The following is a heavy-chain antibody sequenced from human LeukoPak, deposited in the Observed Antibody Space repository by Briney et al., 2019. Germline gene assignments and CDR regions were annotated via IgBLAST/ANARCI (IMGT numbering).Heavy chain of an antibody. CDR3: ARALSSSLEFDY. Sequence: SVKVSCKASGGTFSSYAISWVRQAPGQGLEWMGGIIPIFGTANYAQKFQGRVTITADKSTSTAYMELSCLRSEDRAVYYCARALSSSLEFDYWGQGTLVTVSS. CDR1: GGTFSSYA. J-gene: IGHJ4*02. V-gene: IGHV1-69*06. CDR2: IIPIFGTA. D-gene: IGHD6-6*01.